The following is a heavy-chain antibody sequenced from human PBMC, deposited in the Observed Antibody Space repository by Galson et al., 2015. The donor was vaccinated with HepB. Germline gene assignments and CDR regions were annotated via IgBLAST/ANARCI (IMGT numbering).Heavy chain of an antibody. CDR2: ISYDGSNK. CDR1: GFTFSSYG. Sequence: SLRLSCAASGFTFSSYGMHWVRQAPGKGLEWVAVISYDGSNKYYADSVKGRFTISRDNSKNTLYLQMNSLRAEDTAVYYCARGVNILTGYYGPPPSHLDYWGQGTLVTVSS. D-gene: IGHD3-9*01. V-gene: IGHV3-30*03. CDR3: ARGVNILTGYYGPPPSHLDY. J-gene: IGHJ4*02.